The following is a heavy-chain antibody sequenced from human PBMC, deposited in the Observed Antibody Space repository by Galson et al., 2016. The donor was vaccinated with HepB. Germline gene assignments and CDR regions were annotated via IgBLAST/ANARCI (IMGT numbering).Heavy chain of an antibody. CDR3: ATTTRSSSHDY. J-gene: IGHJ4*02. Sequence: SLRLSCAASGFTFSDYFMTWLRQAPGKGLEWLANIRQDGSETQYVDSVKGRFTISRDNAENSHYLQMNSLRAKDTAVYYCATTTRSSSHDYWGQGTLVTVSA. D-gene: IGHD1-14*01. V-gene: IGHV3-7*01. CDR1: GFTFSDYF. CDR2: IRQDGSET.